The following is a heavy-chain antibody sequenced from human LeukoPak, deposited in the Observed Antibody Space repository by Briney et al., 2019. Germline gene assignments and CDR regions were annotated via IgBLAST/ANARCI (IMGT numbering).Heavy chain of an antibody. Sequence: GASLKVSCKVFGGTFSSYAISWVRQAPGQGLEWMGGIIPVFGSAKYAQKFQGRVTITADESTTTAYMELRSLRSEDAAIYYCARDGKYQLLFNGMDVWGKETTATVSS. CDR2: IIPVFGSA. V-gene: IGHV1-69*01. J-gene: IGHJ6*01. CDR3: ARDGKYQLLFNGMDV. D-gene: IGHD2-2*01. CDR1: GGTFSSYA.